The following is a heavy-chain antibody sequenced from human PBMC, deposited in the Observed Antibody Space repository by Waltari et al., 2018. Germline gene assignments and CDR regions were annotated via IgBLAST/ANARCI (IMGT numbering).Heavy chain of an antibody. CDR1: GFTFGDYA. CDR2: ISWNSGRL. V-gene: IGHV3-9*01. CDR3: VKGGFATDPFDY. J-gene: IGHJ4*02. Sequence: QLVESGGGLVQPGESLTLSSVASGFTFGDYAMHWVRQSPGKGLDWVSGISWNSGRLDYVDSVKGRFSISRDNARNSLFLHMSGLRPDDTARYYCVKGGFATDPFDYWGQGTMV. D-gene: IGHD3-16*01.